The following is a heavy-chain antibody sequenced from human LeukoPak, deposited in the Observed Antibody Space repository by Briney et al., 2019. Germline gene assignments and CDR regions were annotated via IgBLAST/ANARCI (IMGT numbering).Heavy chain of an antibody. V-gene: IGHV3-7*01. CDR3: VRGWYYFDY. CDR1: GFIFSNCW. CDR2: IKTDASEK. Sequence: GSLRLSCETSGFIFSNCWMTWVRQAPGKGLEWVANIKTDASEKYYADSVKGRFTISRDNAKMSLYLQMNSLRVEDTAVYYCVRGWYYFDYWGQGTLVTVSS. J-gene: IGHJ4*02. D-gene: IGHD6-19*01.